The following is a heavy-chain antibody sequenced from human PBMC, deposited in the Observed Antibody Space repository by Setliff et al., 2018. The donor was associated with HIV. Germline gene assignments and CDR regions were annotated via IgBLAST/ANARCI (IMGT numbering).Heavy chain of an antibody. J-gene: IGHJ3*02. D-gene: IGHD3-10*01. CDR3: AREVNIPVRGITDDAFDI. CDR1: GASMSSGDYY. Sequence: SETLSLTCTVSGASMSSGDYYWSWIRQPPGKGPEWIGYIYYSGNSYYNPSLKSRVTLSVDTSKNQFSLKVNSVTAADTAVYYCAREVNIPVRGITDDAFDIWGQGTMVTVS. V-gene: IGHV4-30-4*08. CDR2: IYYSGNS.